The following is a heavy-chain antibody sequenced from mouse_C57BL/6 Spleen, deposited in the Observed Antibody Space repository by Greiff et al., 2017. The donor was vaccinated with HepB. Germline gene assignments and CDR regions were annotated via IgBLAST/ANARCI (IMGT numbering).Heavy chain of an antibody. CDR1: GYTFTSYW. Sequence: VQLQQPGAELVKPGASVKMSCKASGYTFTSYWITWVKQRPGQGLEWIGDIYPGSGSTNYNEKFKSKATLTVDTSSSTAYMQLSSLTSEDSAVYYCAIFPYEYDEGYAMDYWGQGTSVTVSS. CDR3: AIFPYEYDEGYAMDY. CDR2: IYPGSGST. D-gene: IGHD2-4*01. V-gene: IGHV1-55*01. J-gene: IGHJ4*01.